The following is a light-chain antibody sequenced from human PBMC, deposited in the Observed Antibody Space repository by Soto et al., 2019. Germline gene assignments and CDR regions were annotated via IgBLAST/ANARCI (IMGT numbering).Light chain of an antibody. CDR1: QNIHRF. J-gene: IGKJ1*01. CDR2: AAS. V-gene: IGKV1-39*01. CDR3: QQTYIAPWT. Sequence: DIQMTQSPSSLSAFAGDRVTISCRASQNIHRFLNWYQQRPGKAPRLLIYAASNLQSGAPSRFSGGGSGADFSLTINNLQPEDFATYFCQQTYIAPWTFGQGTKVEI.